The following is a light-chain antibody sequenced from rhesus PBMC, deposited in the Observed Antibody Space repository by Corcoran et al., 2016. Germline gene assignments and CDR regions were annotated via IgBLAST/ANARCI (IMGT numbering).Light chain of an antibody. CDR1: QAIANY. V-gene: IGKV1-25*02. CDR3: QHYYTSPRT. Sequence: DIQMTQSPSSLSASVGDRVTITCRASQAIANYLAWYQQKRGEAPKLLINAATGLQSGIPSRFSGSGAGTVFTLTICSLQSEAFATYYCQHYYTSPRTFGQGTKVEIK. J-gene: IGKJ1*01. CDR2: AAT.